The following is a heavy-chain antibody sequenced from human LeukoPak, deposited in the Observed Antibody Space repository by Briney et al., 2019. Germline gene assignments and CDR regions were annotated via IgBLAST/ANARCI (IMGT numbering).Heavy chain of an antibody. D-gene: IGHD2-15*01. Sequence: ASVKVSCKASGYTFTSYYMHWVRQAPGQGLEWMGIINPSGGSTSYAQKFQGRVTMTRDTSTSTAYMELRSLRSDDTAVYYCARDQGCCFNFDYWGQGTLVTVSS. CDR3: ARDQGCCFNFDY. V-gene: IGHV1-46*01. J-gene: IGHJ4*02. CDR1: GYTFTSYY. CDR2: INPSGGST.